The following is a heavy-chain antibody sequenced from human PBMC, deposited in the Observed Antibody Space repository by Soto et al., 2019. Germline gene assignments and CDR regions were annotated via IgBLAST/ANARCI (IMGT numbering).Heavy chain of an antibody. CDR2: IFPRDSDT. CDR1: GYSFSNYW. Sequence: GESLKISCKVSGYSFSNYWIGWVRQMPGKGLEWMGIIFPRDSDTRYSPSFQGQVTISADKSISTAYLQWSSLKASDTAMYYCARIMVRGVITYSRDYHGMDVWGQGTTVTVSS. D-gene: IGHD3-10*01. CDR3: ARIMVRGVITYSRDYHGMDV. V-gene: IGHV5-51*01. J-gene: IGHJ6*02.